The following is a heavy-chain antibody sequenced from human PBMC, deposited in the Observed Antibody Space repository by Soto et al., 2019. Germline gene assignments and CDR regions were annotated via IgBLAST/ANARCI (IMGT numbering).Heavy chain of an antibody. V-gene: IGHV6-1*01. J-gene: IGHJ5*02. CDR2: TYYRSKWYN. CDR1: GYSVSSNSAA. Sequence: SHTLSLTCAISGYSVSSNSAAWKLIRQSPSRGLEWLGRTYYRSKWYNDYAVSVKSRITINPDTSKNQFSLQLNSVTPEDTAVYYCARDIVLMVYAIDWFDPWGQGTLVTVSS. CDR3: ARDIVLMVYAIDWFDP. D-gene: IGHD2-8*01.